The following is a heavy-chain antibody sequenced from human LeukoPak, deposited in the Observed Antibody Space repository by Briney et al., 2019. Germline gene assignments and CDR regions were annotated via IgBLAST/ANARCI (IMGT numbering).Heavy chain of an antibody. CDR3: VKGSERSRPYYFDY. V-gene: IGHV3-23*01. CDR1: GFTFSSYA. CDR2: ITDSGGDT. J-gene: IGHJ4*02. Sequence: GGSLRLSCAASGFTFSSYAMTWVRQAPGKGLEWVSAITDSGGDTYHADSVKGRFTVSRDNSKNTLYMQMNSLRAEDTAIYYCVKGSERSRPYYFDYWGQGTLVTVSS. D-gene: IGHD3-3*01.